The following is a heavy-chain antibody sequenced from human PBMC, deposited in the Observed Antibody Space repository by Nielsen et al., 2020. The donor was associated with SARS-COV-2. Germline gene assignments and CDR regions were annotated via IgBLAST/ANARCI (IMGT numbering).Heavy chain of an antibody. CDR3: ARDAYGDLIYGMDV. Sequence: GGSLTLSCTASGFSFMTYNMHWVRQAPGKGLEWVAAILHYGGNVYHADSVKGRFTISRDNSRNTLYLQMNTLRPEDTAVYSCARDAYGDLIYGMDVWGRGTTVTVSS. D-gene: IGHD4-17*01. J-gene: IGHJ6*02. CDR2: ILHYGGNV. CDR1: GFSFMTYN. V-gene: IGHV3-30*04.